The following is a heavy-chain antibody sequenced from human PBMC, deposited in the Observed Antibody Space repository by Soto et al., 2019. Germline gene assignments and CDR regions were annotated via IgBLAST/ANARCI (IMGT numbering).Heavy chain of an antibody. V-gene: IGHV4-39*01. CDR1: GGSISGSSYY. Sequence: NPSETLSLTCTVSGGSISGSSYYWGWIRQPPGKGLEWIGSIYYSGSTYYNPSLKSRVTISVDTSKNQFSLKLSSVTAADTAVYYCARHEVLRFLEWTYYYYGMDVWGQGTTVTVSS. CDR3: ARHEVLRFLEWTYYYYGMDV. J-gene: IGHJ6*02. D-gene: IGHD3-3*01. CDR2: IYYSGST.